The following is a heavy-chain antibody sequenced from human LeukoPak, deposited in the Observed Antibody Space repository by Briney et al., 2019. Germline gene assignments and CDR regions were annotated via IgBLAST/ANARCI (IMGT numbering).Heavy chain of an antibody. CDR2: ISSDGSNT. CDR3: TRGRGSYGWFDP. V-gene: IGHV3-74*01. CDR1: GFTVSSFW. Sequence: LTGGSLRLSCAASGFTVSSFWMHWVRQAPGKGLVWVSRISSDGSNTNYADSVKGRFTISRDTAMNTLYLQMNSLRVEDTADYYCTRGRGSYGWFDPWGQGTLVTVSS. D-gene: IGHD3-10*01. J-gene: IGHJ5*02.